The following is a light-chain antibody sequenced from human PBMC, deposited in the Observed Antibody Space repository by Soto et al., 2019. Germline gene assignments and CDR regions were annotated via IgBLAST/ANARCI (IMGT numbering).Light chain of an antibody. CDR3: QQYNTYST. CDR1: QSSTNC. V-gene: IGKV1-5*01. CDR2: DAS. J-gene: IGKJ5*01. Sequence: DIQMTQSPSTLSASIGDRVTITCRASQSSTNCLAWYQQKPGKAPKLLIYDASSLKSGVPARFSGSGSGTEFTLTISSLQPGDFATYYCQQYNTYSTFGQGTRLEIK.